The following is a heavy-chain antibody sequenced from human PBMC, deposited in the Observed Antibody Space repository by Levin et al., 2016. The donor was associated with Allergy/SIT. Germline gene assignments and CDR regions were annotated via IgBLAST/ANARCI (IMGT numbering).Heavy chain of an antibody. V-gene: IGHV3-23*01. CDR1: GFTLDTYA. Sequence: GESLKISCAASGFTLDTYAMDWVRQAPGKGLEWISVIGETGARTNYAESVRGRFSISRDTSMNTVYLQMNNLGADDTAVYYCARENVVGTTLEHWGQGTLVTVSS. CDR2: IGETGART. J-gene: IGHJ4*02. D-gene: IGHD2-15*01. CDR3: ARENVVGTTLEH.